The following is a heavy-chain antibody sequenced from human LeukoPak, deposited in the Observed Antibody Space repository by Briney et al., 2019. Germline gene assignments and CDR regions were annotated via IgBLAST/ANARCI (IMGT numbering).Heavy chain of an antibody. Sequence: TSETLCLTCSVSGGSISSGGYYWSWIRQHPGKGLEWIGYIYYSGNSFYNPSLKSRVTMSVDTSKNQFSLKLSSVAAADTAVYYCAAGLAAAFFDYWGQGTLVTVSS. J-gene: IGHJ4*02. V-gene: IGHV4-31*03. CDR2: IYYSGNS. CDR3: AAGLAAAFFDY. CDR1: GGSISSGGYY. D-gene: IGHD6-13*01.